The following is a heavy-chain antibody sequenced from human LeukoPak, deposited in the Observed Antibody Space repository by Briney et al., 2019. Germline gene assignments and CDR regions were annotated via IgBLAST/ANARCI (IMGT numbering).Heavy chain of an antibody. J-gene: IGHJ4*02. D-gene: IGHD3-3*01. CDR3: ASRSSIWSGYQDTLYYFDS. CDR1: GGSISSYY. V-gene: IGHV4-59*01. CDR2: IYYSGST. Sequence: PSETLSLTCTVSGGSISSYYWSWIRQPPGKRLEWIGHIYYSGSTNYNPSLKSRVTISVDTSKNQFTLKLSSVTAADTAVYYCASRSSIWSGYQDTLYYFDSWGQGTLVTVSS.